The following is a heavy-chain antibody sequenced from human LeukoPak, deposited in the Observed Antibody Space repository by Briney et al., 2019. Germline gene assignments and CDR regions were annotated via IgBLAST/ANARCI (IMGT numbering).Heavy chain of an antibody. J-gene: IGHJ4*02. V-gene: IGHV4-34*01. CDR2: INHSGST. Sequence: SETLCLTCAVYGGSFSGYYWSWIRQPPGKGLEWIGEINHSGSTNYNPSLKSRVTISVDTSKNQFSLKLSSVTAADTAVYYCARGNYYDSSGYLTYFDYWGQGTLVTVSS. CDR1: GGSFSGYY. CDR3: ARGNYYDSSGYLTYFDY. D-gene: IGHD3-22*01.